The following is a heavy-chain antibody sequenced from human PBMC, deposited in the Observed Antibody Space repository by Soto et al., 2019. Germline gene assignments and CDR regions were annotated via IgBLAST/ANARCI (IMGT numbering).Heavy chain of an antibody. CDR3: ARDRPNGYCSGGSCYGWDYFDY. CDR2: ISAYNGNT. D-gene: IGHD2-15*01. J-gene: IGHJ4*02. Sequence: QVQLVQSGAEVKKPGASVKVSCKASGYTFTSYGISWVRQAPGQGLEWMGWISAYNGNTNYAQKLQGRVTMTRDTSTSTAYMELRSLRSDDTAVYYCARDRPNGYCSGGSCYGWDYFDYWGQGTLVTVSS. CDR1: GYTFTSYG. V-gene: IGHV1-18*01.